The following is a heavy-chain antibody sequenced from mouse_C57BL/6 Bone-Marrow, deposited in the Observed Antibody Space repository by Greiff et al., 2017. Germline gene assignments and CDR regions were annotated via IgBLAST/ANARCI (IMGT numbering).Heavy chain of an antibody. CDR2: IDPSDSYT. D-gene: IGHD2-3*01. V-gene: IGHV1-69*01. J-gene: IGHJ4*01. CDR1: GYTFTSYW. Sequence: VQLQQPEAELVMPGASVKLSCKASGYTFTSYWMHWVKQRPGQGLEWIGEIDPSDSYTNYNQKFKGKSTLTVDKSSSTAYMQLSSLTSEDSAVYYCAREDGYYAMDYWGQGTSVTVSA. CDR3: AREDGYYAMDY.